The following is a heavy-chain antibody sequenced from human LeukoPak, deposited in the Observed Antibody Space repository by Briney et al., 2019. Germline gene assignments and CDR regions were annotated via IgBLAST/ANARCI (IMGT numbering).Heavy chain of an antibody. Sequence: GGSLRLSCAASGLTFSNSAMSWARQAPGKGLEWVSGISGSGGSTNYADSVKGRFTISRDNSKNTLYSQVNSLRADDTAVYYCAKALVPTTWGQGTLVTVSS. CDR2: ISGSGGST. CDR1: GLTFSNSA. D-gene: IGHD5-12*01. V-gene: IGHV3-23*01. J-gene: IGHJ5*02. CDR3: AKALVPTT.